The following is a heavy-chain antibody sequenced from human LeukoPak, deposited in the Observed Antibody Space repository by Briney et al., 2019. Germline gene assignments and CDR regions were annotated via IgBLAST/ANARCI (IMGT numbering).Heavy chain of an antibody. V-gene: IGHV1-2*02. J-gene: IGHJ4*02. CDR1: DSAFTNYG. CDR2: INPNSGGT. Sequence: ASVKVSCKTSDSAFTNYGFTWVRQAPGQGLEWMGWINPNSGGTNYAQKFQGRVTMTRDTSISTAYMDLSRLRSDDTAVYYCARGSIVGATFDYFDYWGQGTLVTVSS. D-gene: IGHD1-26*01. CDR3: ARGSIVGATFDYFDY.